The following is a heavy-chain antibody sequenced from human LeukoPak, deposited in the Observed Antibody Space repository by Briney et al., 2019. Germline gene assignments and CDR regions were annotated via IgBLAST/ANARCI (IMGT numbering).Heavy chain of an antibody. V-gene: IGHV4-59*08. Sequence: SEALSLTCTVSGGSITSYYWSWIRQPPGKGLEYIGYVYYSGSTNYNPSLKSRVTISVDTSKNQFSLKLSTVTAADTAVYYCARSFGNYYDTGGYEDYWGQGTLVTVSS. D-gene: IGHD3-22*01. CDR3: ARSFGNYYDTGGYEDY. CDR1: GGSITSYY. J-gene: IGHJ4*02. CDR2: VYYSGST.